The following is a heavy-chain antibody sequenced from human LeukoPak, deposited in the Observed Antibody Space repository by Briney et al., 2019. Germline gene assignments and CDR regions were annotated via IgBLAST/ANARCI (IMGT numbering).Heavy chain of an antibody. V-gene: IGHV3-30*02. D-gene: IGHD1-26*01. Sequence: GGSLRLSCAASGFIFSSYGMHWVRQAPGKGLEWVAFIRYDGSNKYYADSVKGRFTISRDNSKNTLYLQMNSLRAEDTAVYYCAKIGVGATFGFDYWGQGTLVTVSS. CDR1: GFIFSSYG. CDR2: IRYDGSNK. CDR3: AKIGVGATFGFDY. J-gene: IGHJ4*02.